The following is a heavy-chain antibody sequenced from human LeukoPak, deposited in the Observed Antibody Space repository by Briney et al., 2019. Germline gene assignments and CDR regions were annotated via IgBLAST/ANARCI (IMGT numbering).Heavy chain of an antibody. J-gene: IGHJ4*02. D-gene: IGHD3-22*01. CDR1: GFTFSSYG. CDR3: AKDLSGYRHYFDY. CDR2: ISYDGSNK. Sequence: PGRSLRLSCAASGFTFSSYGMHWVRQAPGKGLEWVAVISYDGSNKYYADSVKGRFTISRDNSKNTLYLRMNSLRAEDTAVYYCAKDLSGYRHYFDYWGQGTLVTVSS. V-gene: IGHV3-30*18.